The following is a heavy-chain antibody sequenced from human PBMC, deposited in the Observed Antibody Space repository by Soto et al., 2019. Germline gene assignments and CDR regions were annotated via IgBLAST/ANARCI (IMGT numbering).Heavy chain of an antibody. D-gene: IGHD2-8*01. Sequence: PVKVSCKASGGTFSSYAISWVRQAPGQGLEWMGGIIPIFGTANYAQKFQGRVTITADESKSTAYMELSSLRSEDTAVYCCARFMVLNWFDPWCQGTLVTVSS. CDR2: IIPIFGTA. V-gene: IGHV1-69*13. J-gene: IGHJ5*02. CDR3: ARFMVLNWFDP. CDR1: GGTFSSYA.